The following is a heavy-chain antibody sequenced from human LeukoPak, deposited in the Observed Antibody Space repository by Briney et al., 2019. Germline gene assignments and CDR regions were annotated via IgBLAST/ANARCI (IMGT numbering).Heavy chain of an antibody. Sequence: PGGSLRLSCAASGFTFSSYSMNWVRQAPGKGLEWVSSISSSSSYIYYADSVKGRFTISRDNAKNSLYLQMNSLRAEGTAVYYCAREGIAAAPGGMDVWGQGTTVTVSS. CDR3: AREGIAAAPGGMDV. V-gene: IGHV3-21*01. CDR1: GFTFSSYS. D-gene: IGHD6-13*01. J-gene: IGHJ6*01. CDR2: ISSSSSYI.